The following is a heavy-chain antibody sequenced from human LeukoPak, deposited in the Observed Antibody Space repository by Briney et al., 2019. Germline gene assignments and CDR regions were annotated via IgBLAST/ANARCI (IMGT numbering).Heavy chain of an antibody. D-gene: IGHD6-13*01. CDR2: INPNSGGT. Sequence: GASVKVSCKASGYTFTGYYMHWVRQAPGQGLEWMGWINPNSGGTNYAQKFQGRVTMTRDTSISTAYMELSRLRSDDTAVYYCARVSSSSWMGPRAFDIWGQGTMVTVSS. J-gene: IGHJ3*02. CDR3: ARVSSSSWMGPRAFDI. V-gene: IGHV1-2*02. CDR1: GYTFTGYY.